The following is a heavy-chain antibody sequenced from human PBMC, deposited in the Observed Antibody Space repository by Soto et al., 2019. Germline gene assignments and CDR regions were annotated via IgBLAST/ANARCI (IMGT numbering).Heavy chain of an antibody. CDR2: LIPIFGTA. V-gene: IGHV1-69*12. D-gene: IGHD1-7*01. Sequence: QVQLVQSGAEVKKPGSSVKVSCKASGGTFSSYAISWVRQATGQGLEWMGGLIPIFGTAHYAQKFQGRVPITAADSTNTGNLELVGVAAKGTASYYWAGEPGAPEAKHGTYWGQGTLVTGSS. CDR1: GGTFSSYA. CDR3: AGEPGAPEAKHGTY. J-gene: IGHJ1*01.